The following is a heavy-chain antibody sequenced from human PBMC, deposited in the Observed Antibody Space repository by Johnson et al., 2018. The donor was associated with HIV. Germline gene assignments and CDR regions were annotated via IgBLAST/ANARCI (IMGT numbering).Heavy chain of an antibody. CDR2: INSDGSST. J-gene: IGHJ3*02. CDR1: GFTFDDYT. D-gene: IGHD1-14*01. Sequence: VQLVESGGVVVQPGGSLRLSCAASGFTFDDYTMHWVRQAPGKGLEWVSLINSDGSSTSYADSVTGRFTISRDNAKNTLYLQMSSLKIEDTGVYYCSTGRKGTGAFDIWGQGTMVTVSS. CDR3: STGRKGTGAFDI. V-gene: IGHV3-43*01.